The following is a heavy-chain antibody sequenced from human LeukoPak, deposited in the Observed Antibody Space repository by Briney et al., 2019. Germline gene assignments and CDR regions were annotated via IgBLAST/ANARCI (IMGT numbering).Heavy chain of an antibody. J-gene: IGHJ4*02. Sequence: PSETLSLTCTVSGGSISSYYWSWIRQPAGKGLEWIGRIYTSGSTNYNPSLKSRITMSVDTSKNQFSLKLSSVTAADTAVYYCARDGGNVVPAAEFDYWGQGTLVTVSS. CDR3: ARDGGNVVPAAEFDY. CDR1: GGSISSYY. CDR2: IYTSGST. V-gene: IGHV4-4*07. D-gene: IGHD2-2*01.